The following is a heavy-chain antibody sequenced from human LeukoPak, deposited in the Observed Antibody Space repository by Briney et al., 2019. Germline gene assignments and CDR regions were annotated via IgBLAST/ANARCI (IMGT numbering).Heavy chain of an antibody. Sequence: PGGSLRLSCAASGFTFDDYAMHWVRQAPGKGLEWVSGISWNSGSIGYADSVKGRFTISRDNAKNSLYLQMNSLRAEDTALYYCAKEAGYNDYFDYWGQGTLVTVSP. J-gene: IGHJ4*02. CDR1: GFTFDDYA. D-gene: IGHD5-24*01. CDR2: ISWNSGSI. V-gene: IGHV3-9*01. CDR3: AKEAGYNDYFDY.